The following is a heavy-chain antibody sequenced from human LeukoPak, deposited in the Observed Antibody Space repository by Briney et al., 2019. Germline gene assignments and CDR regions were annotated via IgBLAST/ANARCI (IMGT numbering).Heavy chain of an antibody. CDR2: ISWNSGSI. D-gene: IGHD6-13*01. Sequence: GGSLRLSCAASGFTFDDYAMNWVRQAPGKGLEWVSGISWNSGSIGYADSVKGRFTISRDNAKNSLYLQMNSLRAEDTALYYCAKDRGSSWYAGWFDPWGQGTLVTVSS. CDR3: AKDRGSSWYAGWFDP. V-gene: IGHV3-9*01. CDR1: GFTFDDYA. J-gene: IGHJ5*02.